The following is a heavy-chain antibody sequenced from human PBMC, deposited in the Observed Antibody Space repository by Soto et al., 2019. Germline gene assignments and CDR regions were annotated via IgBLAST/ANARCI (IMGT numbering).Heavy chain of an antibody. CDR3: ARLVRPIFGVGQPDYYYYGMDV. V-gene: IGHV1-46*01. CDR1: GYTFTSYG. CDR2: INPSGGST. Sequence: GASVKVSCKASGYTFTSYGISWVRQAPGQGLEWMGIINPSGGSTSYAQKFQGRVTMTRDTSTSTVYMELSSLRSEDTAVYYCARLVRPIFGVGQPDYYYYGMDVWGQGTTVTVSS. J-gene: IGHJ6*02. D-gene: IGHD3-3*01.